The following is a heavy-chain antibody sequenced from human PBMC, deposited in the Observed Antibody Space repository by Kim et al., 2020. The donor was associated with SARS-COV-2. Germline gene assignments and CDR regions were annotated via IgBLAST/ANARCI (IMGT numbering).Heavy chain of an antibody. CDR3: AGSYYDILDYYGMDV. V-gene: IGHV3-21*01. CDR2: ISSSSSYI. J-gene: IGHJ6*02. D-gene: IGHD3-9*01. Sequence: GGSLRLSCAASGFTFSSYSMNWVRQAPGKGLEWVSSISSSSSYIYYADSVKGRFTISRDNAKNSLYLQMNSLRAEDTAVYYCAGSYYDILDYYGMDVWGQGTTVTVSS. CDR1: GFTFSSYS.